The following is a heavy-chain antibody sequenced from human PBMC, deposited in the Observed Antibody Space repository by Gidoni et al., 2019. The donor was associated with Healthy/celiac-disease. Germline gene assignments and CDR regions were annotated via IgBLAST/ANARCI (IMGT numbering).Heavy chain of an antibody. CDR1: VGSFRGHH. Sequence: QVQIQQWGAGLCKPSETLSLTCAVDVGSFRGHHWSRIRQPPGEWLEWIGESNLSGSTNYNPSLKSRVTISVDTSKNQFSLKLSSVTAADTAVYYCARRKSSGWFRNWYFDLWGRGTLVTVSS. CDR3: ARRKSSGWFRNWYFDL. J-gene: IGHJ2*01. V-gene: IGHV4-34*01. CDR2: SNLSGST. D-gene: IGHD6-19*01.